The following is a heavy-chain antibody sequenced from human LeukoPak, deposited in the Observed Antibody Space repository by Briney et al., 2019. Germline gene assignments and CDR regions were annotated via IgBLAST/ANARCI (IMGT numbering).Heavy chain of an antibody. CDR1: GGTFSSYA. V-gene: IGHV1-69*05. CDR3: ASYGSGSSPANYYGMDV. CDR2: IIPIFGTA. D-gene: IGHD3-10*01. J-gene: IGHJ6*02. Sequence: SVKVSCKASGGTFSSYAISWVRQAPGQGLEWMGGIIPIFGTANYAQKFQGRVTITTDESTSTAYMELSSLRSEDTAVYYCASYGSGSSPANYYGMDVWGQGTTVTVSS.